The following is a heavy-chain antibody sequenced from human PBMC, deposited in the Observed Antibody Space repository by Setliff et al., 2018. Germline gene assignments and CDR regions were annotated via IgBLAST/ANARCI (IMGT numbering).Heavy chain of an antibody. CDR1: GYTFSNYW. J-gene: IGHJ3*01. CDR2: IYAGDSDT. Sequence: GESLKISCKGSGYTFSNYWVGWVRQMPGKGLEWMGVIYAGDSDTRYSPSFQGQVTFSADKSISTAYLQLSTLKASDTAMYYCARLGSSSWYNDVFDFWGPGTMVTVSS. D-gene: IGHD6-13*01. CDR3: ARLGSSSWYNDVFDF. V-gene: IGHV5-51*01.